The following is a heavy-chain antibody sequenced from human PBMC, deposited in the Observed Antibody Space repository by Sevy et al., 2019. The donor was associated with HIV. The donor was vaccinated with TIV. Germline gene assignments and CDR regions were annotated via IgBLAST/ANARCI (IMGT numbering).Heavy chain of an antibody. D-gene: IGHD1-26*01. CDR3: AKGVGATPRYEHFDY. CDR2: ISWDGGST. CDR1: GFTFDDYT. J-gene: IGHJ4*02. Sequence: GGSLRLSCVASGFTFDDYTMHWVRQAPGKGLEWVSLISWDGGSTYYADSVKGRFTISRDNSKNSLYLQMNSLRTEDTALYYCAKGVGATPRYEHFDYWGQGTLVTVSS. V-gene: IGHV3-43*01.